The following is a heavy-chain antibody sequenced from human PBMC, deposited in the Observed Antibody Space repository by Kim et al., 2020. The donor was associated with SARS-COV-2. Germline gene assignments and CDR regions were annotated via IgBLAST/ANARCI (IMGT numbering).Heavy chain of an antibody. V-gene: IGHV3-48*02. Sequence: GGSLRLSCAASGFTFSSYSMNWVRQAPGKGLEWVSYISSSSSTIYYADSVKGRFTISRDNAKNSLYLQMNSLRDEDTAVYYCARDRDSSGWYQIDYWGQGTLVTVSS. D-gene: IGHD6-19*01. CDR1: GFTFSSYS. J-gene: IGHJ4*02. CDR2: ISSSSSTI. CDR3: ARDRDSSGWYQIDY.